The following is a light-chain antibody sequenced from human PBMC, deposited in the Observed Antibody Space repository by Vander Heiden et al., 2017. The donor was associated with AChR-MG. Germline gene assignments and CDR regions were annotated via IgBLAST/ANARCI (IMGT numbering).Light chain of an antibody. CDR2: LGS. Sequence: DIVMTQSSLSLPVPPGEAASISCRASQSLLHSNGYNYLDWYLQRPGQSPQLLIYLGSNRASGVPDRFSGSGSGTDFTLKISRVEAEDVGVYYCMQALQTPLTFGGGTKVEIK. CDR3: MQALQTPLT. V-gene: IGKV2-28*01. J-gene: IGKJ4*01. CDR1: QSLLHSNGYNY.